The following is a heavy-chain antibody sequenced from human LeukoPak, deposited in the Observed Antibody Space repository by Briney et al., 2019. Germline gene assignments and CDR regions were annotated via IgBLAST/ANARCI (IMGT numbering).Heavy chain of an antibody. CDR2: INQHGSES. CDR1: GFTFSTYW. Sequence: GGSLSLSCEASGFTFSTYWMTWVRQAPGKGPEWVANINQHGSESYYVDSVKGRFIISRDNAKNSLYLHMSSLRGDDMAVYYCARGGLFRYGGTSGDFWGQGTLVTVSS. D-gene: IGHD4/OR15-4a*01. J-gene: IGHJ4*02. V-gene: IGHV3-7*01. CDR3: ARGGLFRYGGTSGDF.